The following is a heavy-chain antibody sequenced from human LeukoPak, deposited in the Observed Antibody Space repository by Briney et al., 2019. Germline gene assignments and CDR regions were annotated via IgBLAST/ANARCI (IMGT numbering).Heavy chain of an antibody. CDR2: IHYSGST. CDR3: ARDYSRGFWSGSLIPYGMDV. CDR1: GGSISSYY. Sequence: SETLSLTCTVSGGSISSYYWSWIRQPPGKGLEWIGYIHYSGSTNYNPSLKSRVTISVDTSKNQFSLKLSSVTAADTAVYYCARDYSRGFWSGSLIPYGMDVWGQGTTVTVSS. V-gene: IGHV4-59*01. J-gene: IGHJ6*02. D-gene: IGHD3-3*01.